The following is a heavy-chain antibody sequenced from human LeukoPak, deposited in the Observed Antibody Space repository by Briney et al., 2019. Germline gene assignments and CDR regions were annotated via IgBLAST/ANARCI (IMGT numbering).Heavy chain of an antibody. J-gene: IGHJ3*02. D-gene: IGHD6-25*01. V-gene: IGHV3-73*01. Sequence: GGSLRLSCAASGFTFCGSAMHWVRQASGKGLERVGRIRSKANSYATAYAASVKGRFTISRDDSKNTAYLQMNSLKTEDTPVYYCTRLAGVDIWGQGTMVTVSS. CDR2: IRSKANSYAT. CDR1: GFTFCGSA. CDR3: TRLAGVDI.